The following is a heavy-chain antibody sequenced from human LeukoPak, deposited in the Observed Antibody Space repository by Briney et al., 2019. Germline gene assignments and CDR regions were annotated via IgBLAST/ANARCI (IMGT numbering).Heavy chain of an antibody. Sequence: SETLSLTCAVSGASVSGNYWSWIRQSPERGLEWIGHLLDDGVTDYNPSLKSRVTILSDTSKNQFSLRLTSVTAADMAVYYCARHSGLRSPLGVWGKGTTVTVSS. D-gene: IGHD3-3*01. CDR1: GASVSGNY. CDR3: ARHSGLRSPLGV. J-gene: IGHJ6*04. CDR2: LLDDGVT. V-gene: IGHV4-59*08.